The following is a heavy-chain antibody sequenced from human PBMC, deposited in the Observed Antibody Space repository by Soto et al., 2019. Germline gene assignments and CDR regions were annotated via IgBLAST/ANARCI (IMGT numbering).Heavy chain of an antibody. CDR2: VSYSGNNH. V-gene: IGHV3-30-3*02. D-gene: IGHD1-1*01. CDR1: GFTFSNYA. J-gene: IGHJ3*01. CDR3: AKDGPVWEHICASAFDL. Sequence: QEQLVESGGGVVQPGGSLRLSCSASGFTFSNYAMHWVRQAPGKGLEWVAVVSYSGNNHDYAEPVKGRFSNSRYNSKNTLYLEMTNLRIYNTAVYFCAKDGPVWEHICASAFDLWGQGTMVTVSS.